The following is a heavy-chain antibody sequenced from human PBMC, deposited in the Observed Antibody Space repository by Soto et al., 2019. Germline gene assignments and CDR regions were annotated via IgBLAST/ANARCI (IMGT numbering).Heavy chain of an antibody. CDR3: ARASRMVRGVTLFDY. CDR1: GDSISSSNYF. Sequence: PSETLSLTFTVSGDSISSSNYFWGWIRQPPGKGLEWIGTIFYSGSTYYNPSLKSRVTISVDTSKNQFSLKLSSVTAADTAVYYCARASRMVRGVTLFDYWGQG. J-gene: IGHJ4*02. V-gene: IGHV4-39*07. CDR2: IFYSGST. D-gene: IGHD3-10*01.